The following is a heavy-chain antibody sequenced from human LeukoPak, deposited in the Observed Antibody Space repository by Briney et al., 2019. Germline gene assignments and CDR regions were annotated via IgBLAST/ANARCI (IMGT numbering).Heavy chain of an antibody. Sequence: SETLSLTCTVSGDSISSGPYYWGWIRQPPGKGLEWIGNIYYGENTYYNPSLKSRVTISIDTSNNQFYLKLSSLTAADTAVYYCARRDDSSGYLKIFDYWGQGTLVTVSS. V-gene: IGHV4-39*01. J-gene: IGHJ4*02. CDR3: ARRDDSSGYLKIFDY. CDR1: GDSISSGPYY. CDR2: IYYGENT. D-gene: IGHD3-22*01.